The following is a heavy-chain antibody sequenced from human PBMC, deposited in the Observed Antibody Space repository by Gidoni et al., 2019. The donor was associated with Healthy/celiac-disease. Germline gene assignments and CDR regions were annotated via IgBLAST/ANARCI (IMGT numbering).Heavy chain of an antibody. CDR2: INHSGST. CDR3: ARAPPTPTTVTTNGYFDY. J-gene: IGHJ4*02. Sequence: QVQLQQWGAGLLKPSETLSLTCAVYGGSFSGYYWSWIRQPPGKGLEWIGEINHSGSTNYNPSLKSRVTISVDTSKNQFSLKLSSVTAADTAVYYCARAPPTPTTVTTNGYFDYWGQGTLVTVSS. CDR1: GGSFSGYY. D-gene: IGHD4-17*01. V-gene: IGHV4-34*01.